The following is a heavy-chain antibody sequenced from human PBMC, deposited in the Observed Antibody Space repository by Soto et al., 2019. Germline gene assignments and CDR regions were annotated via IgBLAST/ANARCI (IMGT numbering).Heavy chain of an antibody. D-gene: IGHD4-17*01. CDR1: GFSLTTGKMG. J-gene: IGHJ6*02. V-gene: IGHV2-26*01. CDR2: IFSDNER. Sequence: SGPTLVNPTETLTLTCTVSGFSLTTGKMGVSWIRQPPGKVLEWLAHIFSDNERSYSTSLQGRLTISKDTSGSQVVLSMTNVDPVDTATYYCARMNVDSYQFYYAMDAWGQGTTVTVSS. CDR3: ARMNVDSYQFYYAMDA.